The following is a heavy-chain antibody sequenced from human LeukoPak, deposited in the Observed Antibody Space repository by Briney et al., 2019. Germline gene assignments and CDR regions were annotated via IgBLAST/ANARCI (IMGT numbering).Heavy chain of an antibody. CDR2: IKQDGSEK. CDR1: GFTFSSYW. Sequence: GGSLRLSCAASGFTFSSYWMSWVRQAPGKGLEWVANIKQDGSEKYYVDSVKGRFTISRDHAKNSLYLQMNSLRAEDTAVYYCARDYYDSSGYYYFDYWGQGTLVTVSS. CDR3: ARDYYDSSGYYYFDY. D-gene: IGHD3-22*01. V-gene: IGHV3-7*01. J-gene: IGHJ4*02.